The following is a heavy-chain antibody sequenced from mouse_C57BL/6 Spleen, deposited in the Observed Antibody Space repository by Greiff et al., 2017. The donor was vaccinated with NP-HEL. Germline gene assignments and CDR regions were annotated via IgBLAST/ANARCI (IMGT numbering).Heavy chain of an antibody. CDR2: IWSGGST. J-gene: IGHJ2*01. V-gene: IGHV2-2*01. CDR3: ARDDGYSYYFDY. CDR1: GFSLTSYG. D-gene: IGHD2-3*01. Sequence: QVQLKQSGPGLVQPSQSLSITCTVSGFSLTSYGVHWVRQSPGKGLEWLGVIWSGGSTDYNAAFISRLSISKDNSKSQVFFKMNSLQADDTAIYYWARDDGYSYYFDYWGQGTTLTVSS.